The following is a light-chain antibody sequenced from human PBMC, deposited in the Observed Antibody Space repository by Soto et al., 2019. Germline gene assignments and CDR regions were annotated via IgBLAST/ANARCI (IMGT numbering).Light chain of an antibody. CDR2: EVS. CDR3: SSYAGSNNFVV. V-gene: IGLV2-8*01. CDR1: SSDIGGYNY. Sequence: QSVLTQPPSASGSPGQSVTISCTGTSSDIGGYNYVYWYQQHPGKAPKLMIYEVSKRPSGVPDRFSGSKSGNTASLTVSGLQAEDEADYYSSSYAGSNNFVVFGGGTKVTVL. J-gene: IGLJ2*01.